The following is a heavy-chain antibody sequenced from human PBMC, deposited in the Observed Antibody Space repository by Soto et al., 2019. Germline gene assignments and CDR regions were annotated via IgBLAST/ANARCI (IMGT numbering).Heavy chain of an antibody. V-gene: IGHV4-4*02. CDR2: IFHIGST. Sequence: QVQLRESGPGLVKPSGTLSLTCAVSGDAISSSYWWNWVRQSPGRGLEWIGEIFHIGSTNYNPSLKGRLTMSVDKTKNHFSLTLTSVTAADTAVYFCARGPIRGVQYYFDVWGPGTLVAVSS. CDR3: ARGPIRGVQYYFDV. D-gene: IGHD3-10*01. CDR1: GDAISSSYW. J-gene: IGHJ4*02.